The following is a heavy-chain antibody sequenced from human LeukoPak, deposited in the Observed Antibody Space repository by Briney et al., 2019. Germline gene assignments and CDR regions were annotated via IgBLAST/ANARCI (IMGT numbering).Heavy chain of an antibody. CDR2: ISDSGGST. CDR3: AKDHRSTIFGVVVSYFED. CDR1: GFTFSSYP. V-gene: IGHV3-23*01. Sequence: GGSLRLSCAASGFTFSSYPMSWARQAPGKGLEWVSVISDSGGSTYYADSVKGRFTISRDNSKNTLYLQMNSLRAGDTAVYYCAKDHRSTIFGVVVSYFEDWGQGTLVTVSS. J-gene: IGHJ4*02. D-gene: IGHD3-3*01.